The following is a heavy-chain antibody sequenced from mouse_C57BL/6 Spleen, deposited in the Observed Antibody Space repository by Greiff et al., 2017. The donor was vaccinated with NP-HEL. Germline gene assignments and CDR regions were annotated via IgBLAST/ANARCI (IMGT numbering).Heavy chain of an antibody. D-gene: IGHD1-1*01. CDR1: GYTFTSYW. V-gene: IGHV1-59*01. Sequence: QVQLQQPGAELVRPGTSVKLSCKASGYTFTSYWMHWVKQRPGQGLEWIGVIDPSDSYTNYNQKFKGKATLTVDTSSSTAYMQLSSLTSEDSAVYYCARKGSYGYFDVWGTGTTVTVSS. CDR3: ARKGSYGYFDV. CDR2: IDPSDSYT. J-gene: IGHJ1*03.